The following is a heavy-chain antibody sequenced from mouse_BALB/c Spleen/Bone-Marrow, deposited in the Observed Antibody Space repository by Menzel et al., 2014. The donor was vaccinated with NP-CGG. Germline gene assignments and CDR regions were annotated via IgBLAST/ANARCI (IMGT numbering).Heavy chain of an antibody. J-gene: IGHJ4*01. CDR3: ARRDYYYGMDY. CDR2: INPDSRTI. CDR1: GLDFSRYW. D-gene: IGHD3-3*01. Sequence: EVMLVESGGGLVQPGGSLKLSCAASGLDFSRYWMSWVRQAPGKGLEWIGEINPDSRTINSTPSLKDKFIISRDKGKNTLYLEMSKVRSEDTALYYCARRDYYYGMDYWGQGTSVTVSS. V-gene: IGHV4-1*02.